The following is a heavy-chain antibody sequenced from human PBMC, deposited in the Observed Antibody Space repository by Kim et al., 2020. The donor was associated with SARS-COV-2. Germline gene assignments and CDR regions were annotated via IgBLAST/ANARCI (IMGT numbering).Heavy chain of an antibody. CDR2: ISSSNSYT. Sequence: GGSLRLSCAASGFSFSDYYMSWIRQAPGKGLEWVSYISSSNSYTNYADSVKGRFTISRDNAKNSLYLQMNSLRAEDTAVYYCARVSLGGSSWYYFDYWGQGTLVTVSS. CDR1: GFSFSDYY. D-gene: IGHD6-13*01. V-gene: IGHV3-11*05. CDR3: ARVSLGGSSWYYFDY. J-gene: IGHJ4*02.